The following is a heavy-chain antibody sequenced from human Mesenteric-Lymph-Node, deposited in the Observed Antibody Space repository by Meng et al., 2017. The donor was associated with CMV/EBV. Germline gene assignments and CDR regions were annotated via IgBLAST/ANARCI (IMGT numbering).Heavy chain of an antibody. CDR3: ASLPITAAVRAY. CDR2: IYYSGNT. D-gene: IGHD6-13*01. Sequence: SETLSLTCTVSGGSINSSSCYCGWIRQPPGKGLEWIGSIYYSGNTYYNPSAKCRVTMSVDPSMNQFSLKLTSVTAADAAVYYCASLPITAAVRAYWGQGTLVTVSS. J-gene: IGHJ4*02. V-gene: IGHV4-39*07. CDR1: GGSINSSSCY.